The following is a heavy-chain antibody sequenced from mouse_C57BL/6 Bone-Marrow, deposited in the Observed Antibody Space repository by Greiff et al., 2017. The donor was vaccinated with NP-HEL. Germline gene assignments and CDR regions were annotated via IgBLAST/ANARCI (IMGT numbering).Heavy chain of an antibody. J-gene: IGHJ3*01. CDR1: GYTFTSYW. D-gene: IGHD2-5*01. CDR3: AKEYYSIPIAY. Sequence: QVQLQQPGAELVRPGSSVKLSCKASGYTFTSYWMHWVQQRPIQGLEWIGNIDPSDSETHYNQKFKGKATLPDQKSSSTAYMQLSSLTTDDSAVEYTAKEYYSIPIAYWGHGTLVTVST. V-gene: IGHV1-52*01. CDR2: IDPSDSET.